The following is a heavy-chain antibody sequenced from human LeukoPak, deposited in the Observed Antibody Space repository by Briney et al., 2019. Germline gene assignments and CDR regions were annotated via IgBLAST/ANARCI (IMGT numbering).Heavy chain of an antibody. Sequence: ASLKLSCKASGYTFTGYYMHWVRHAPGQGLEWMGWINPNSGGTNYAQKFQGRVTMTRDTSISTAYMELSRLRSDDTAVYYCARGGMFNYYDSSGYYFGYWGQGTLVTVSS. J-gene: IGHJ4*02. CDR3: ARGGMFNYYDSSGYYFGY. D-gene: IGHD3-22*01. CDR1: GYTFTGYY. V-gene: IGHV1-2*02. CDR2: INPNSGGT.